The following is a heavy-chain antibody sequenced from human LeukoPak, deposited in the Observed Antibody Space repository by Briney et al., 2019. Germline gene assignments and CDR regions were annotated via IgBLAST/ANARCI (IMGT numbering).Heavy chain of an antibody. CDR1: GYSFTSYW. Sequence: PGESLKISCKGSGYSFTSYWIGWVRQMPGKGLEWMGIIYPGDSDTRYSPSFQGQVTISADKSISTAYLQWSSLKASDTAMYYCARGRLRYFDRLLPDYWGQGTLVTVSS. CDR2: IYPGDSDT. D-gene: IGHD3-9*01. J-gene: IGHJ4*02. CDR3: ARGRLRYFDRLLPDY. V-gene: IGHV5-51*01.